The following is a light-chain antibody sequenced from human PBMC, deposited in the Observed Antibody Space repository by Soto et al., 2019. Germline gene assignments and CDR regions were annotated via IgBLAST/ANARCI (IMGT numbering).Light chain of an antibody. J-gene: IGKJ4*01. V-gene: IGKV1-27*01. CDR2: DAS. CDR1: QGISTY. Sequence: DIQMTQSPSSLSASVGDRVTITCRASQGISTYLAWYQQKPGKVPKLLIYDASTVQSGVPARFSGSGYGTDFTLTISSLQHEDGATYYCLKYNSAPLTFGGGTKVEIK. CDR3: LKYNSAPLT.